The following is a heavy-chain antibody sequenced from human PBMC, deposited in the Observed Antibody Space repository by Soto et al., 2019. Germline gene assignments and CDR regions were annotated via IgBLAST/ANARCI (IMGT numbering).Heavy chain of an antibody. D-gene: IGHD1-1*01. CDR1: GFTFSSST. Sequence: GGSLRLSCAASGFTFSSSTMAWVRQAPGKGLEWVSTVTSNSGSIAYADSVKGRFTISRDNSKNTLYLQMNSLRAEDTAVYYSAKFPNWPERFFDLWGRGTLVTVSS. J-gene: IGHJ2*01. CDR2: VTSNSGSI. CDR3: AKFPNWPERFFDL. V-gene: IGHV3-23*01.